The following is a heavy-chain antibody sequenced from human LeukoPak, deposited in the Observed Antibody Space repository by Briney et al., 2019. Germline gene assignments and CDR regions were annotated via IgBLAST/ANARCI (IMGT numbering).Heavy chain of an antibody. J-gene: IGHJ5*02. CDR3: AREGGEYYDILTGLPGSWFDP. Sequence: SETLSLTCTVSGGSISSGGYYWSWIRQHPGKGLEWIGYIYYSGSTYYNPSLKSRVTISVDTSKNQFSLKLSSVTAADTAVYYCAREGGEYYDILTGLPGSWFDPWGQGTLVTVSS. D-gene: IGHD3-9*01. CDR2: IYYSGST. V-gene: IGHV4-31*03. CDR1: GGSISSGGYY.